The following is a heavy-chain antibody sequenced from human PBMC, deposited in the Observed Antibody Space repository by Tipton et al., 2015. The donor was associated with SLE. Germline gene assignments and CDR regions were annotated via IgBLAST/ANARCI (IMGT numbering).Heavy chain of an antibody. Sequence: TLSLTCNGSGYSIRNGYYWGWIRQAPGKGLEWTGTIHHSGITYYNPSLKSRVTISVDTSKNQFSLKLRSVTAADTAVYYCAREYSGYDYRTFDHWGQGTLVTVSS. V-gene: IGHV4-38-2*02. CDR3: AREYSGYDYRTFDH. CDR2: IHHSGIT. J-gene: IGHJ4*02. D-gene: IGHD5-12*01. CDR1: GYSIRNGYY.